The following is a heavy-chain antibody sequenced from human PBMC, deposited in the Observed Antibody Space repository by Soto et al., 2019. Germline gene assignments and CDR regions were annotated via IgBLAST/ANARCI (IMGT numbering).Heavy chain of an antibody. D-gene: IGHD6-13*01. V-gene: IGHV3-7*01. CDR3: ARVAAAAYYYYYYMDV. CDR1: GFTFSSYW. CDR2: IKQDGSEK. Sequence: GGSLRLSCAASGFTFSSYWMSWVRQAPGKGLERVANIKQDGSEKYYVDSVKGRFTISRDNAKNSLYLQMNSLRAEDTAVYYCARVAAAAYYYYYYMDVWGKGTTVTVSS. J-gene: IGHJ6*03.